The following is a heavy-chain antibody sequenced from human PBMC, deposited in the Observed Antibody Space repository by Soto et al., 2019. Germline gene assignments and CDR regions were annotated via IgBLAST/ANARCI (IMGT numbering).Heavy chain of an antibody. D-gene: IGHD1-26*01. J-gene: IGHJ5*02. Sequence: SETLSLTCTVSGGSISSGGYYWSWIRQHPGKGLEWIGYIYYSGSTHYNPSLKSRVTISVDTSKNQFSLKLSSVTAADTAVYYCVRGVDSWFDPWGQGTLVT. CDR2: IYYSGST. V-gene: IGHV4-31*03. CDR1: GGSISSGGYY. CDR3: VRGVDSWFDP.